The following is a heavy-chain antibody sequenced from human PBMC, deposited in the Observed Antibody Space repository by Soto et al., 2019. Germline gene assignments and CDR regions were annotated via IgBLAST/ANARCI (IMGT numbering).Heavy chain of an antibody. CDR2: LSGDGTTT. Sequence: EVQLLESGGGLVQPGGSLRLSCTASGFTFSTYGMSWVRQAPGKGLEWVPSLSGDGTTTYYIDSVKGRFTISRDNSRNTLSLQMNSLRTEDTAVYYCAKDISFDTSAYNYWGQGILVTVSS. D-gene: IGHD3-22*01. CDR3: AKDISFDTSAYNY. V-gene: IGHV3-23*01. J-gene: IGHJ4*02. CDR1: GFTFSTYG.